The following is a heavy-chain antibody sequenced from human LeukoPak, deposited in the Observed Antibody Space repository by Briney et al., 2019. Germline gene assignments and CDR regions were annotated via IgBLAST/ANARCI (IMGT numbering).Heavy chain of an antibody. J-gene: IGHJ4*02. D-gene: IGHD2-21*02. V-gene: IGHV3-74*01. CDR2: INSDGSST. CDR3: ARVGRAYCGGDCYLDY. CDR1: GFTLSSYW. Sequence: GGSLRLSCAASGFTLSSYWMHWVRQAPGKGLVWVSRINSDGSSTSNADSVKGRLTISRDNAKNTLYLQMNSLRAEDTAVYYCARVGRAYCGGDCYLDYWGQGALVTVSS.